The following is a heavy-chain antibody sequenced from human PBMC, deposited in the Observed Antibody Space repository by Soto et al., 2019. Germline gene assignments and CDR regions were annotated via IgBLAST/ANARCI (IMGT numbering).Heavy chain of an antibody. V-gene: IGHV3-21*01. Sequence: PGGSLRLSCAASGFTFSSYSMNWVRQAPGKGLEWVSSISSSSSYIYYADSVKGRFTISRDNAKNSLYLQMNSLRAEDTAVYYCARVTYYYDSSGWGGAGAFDIWGQGTMVTVSS. CDR3: ARVTYYYDSSGWGGAGAFDI. J-gene: IGHJ3*02. D-gene: IGHD3-22*01. CDR1: GFTFSSYS. CDR2: ISSSSSYI.